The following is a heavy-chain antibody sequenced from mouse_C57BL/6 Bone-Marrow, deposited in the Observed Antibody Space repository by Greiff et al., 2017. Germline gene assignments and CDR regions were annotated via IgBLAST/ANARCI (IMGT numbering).Heavy chain of an antibody. CDR3: ARDTVVAPFAY. V-gene: IGHV5-17*01. D-gene: IGHD1-1*01. CDR2: ISSGSSTI. CDR1: GFTFSDYG. J-gene: IGHJ3*01. Sequence: EVKLMESGGGLVKPGGSLKLSCAASGFTFSDYGMHWVRQAPGKGLEWVAYISSGSSTIYYADTVKGRFTISRDNAKNTLFLQVTSLRSEDTAMYYCARDTVVAPFAYWGQGTLVTVSA.